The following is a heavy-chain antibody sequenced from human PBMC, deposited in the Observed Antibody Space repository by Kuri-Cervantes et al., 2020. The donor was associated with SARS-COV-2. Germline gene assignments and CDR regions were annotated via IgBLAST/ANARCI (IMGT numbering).Heavy chain of an antibody. D-gene: IGHD3-10*01. CDR1: GFTISSYA. V-gene: IGHV3-23*01. Sequence: GGSLRLSCTASGFTISSYAKRWVRQAPGKGLEWVSAISGSGSRTYYADSVKGRFTISRDNAKNSLYLQMNSLRAEDTAVYYCASSWGSGSHDREDLYYYYGIDVWGQGTTVTVSS. CDR2: ISGSGSRT. J-gene: IGHJ6*02. CDR3: ASSWGSGSHDREDLYYYYGIDV.